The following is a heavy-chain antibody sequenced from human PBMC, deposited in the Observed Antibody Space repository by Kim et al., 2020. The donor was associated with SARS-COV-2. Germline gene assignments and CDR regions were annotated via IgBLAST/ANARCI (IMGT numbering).Heavy chain of an antibody. V-gene: IGHV4-34*01. CDR1: GGSFSGYY. D-gene: IGHD3-10*01. J-gene: IGHJ5*02. CDR2: INHSGST. Sequence: SETLSLTCAVYGGSFSGYYWSWIRQPPGKGLEWIGEINHSGSTNYNPSLKSRVTISVDTSKNQFSLKLSSVTAADTAVYYCARGRLLWFGDKGWFDPWGQGTLVTVSS. CDR3: ARGRLLWFGDKGWFDP.